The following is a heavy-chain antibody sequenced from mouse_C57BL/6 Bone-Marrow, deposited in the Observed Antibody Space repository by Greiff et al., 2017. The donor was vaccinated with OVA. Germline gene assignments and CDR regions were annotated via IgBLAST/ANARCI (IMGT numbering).Heavy chain of an antibody. CDR2: IDPEDGET. D-gene: IGHD2-1*01. CDR1: GFNIKDYY. J-gene: IGHJ4*01. CDR3: ARSFIYSHAMDY. Sequence: EVKLMESGAELVKPGASVKLSCTASGFNIKDYYMHWVKQRNEQGLEWIGRIDPEDGETKYAPKFQGKATIPADTSSNTAYLQLSSLTSEDTAVYYCARSFIYSHAMDYWGQGTSVTVSS. V-gene: IGHV14-2*01.